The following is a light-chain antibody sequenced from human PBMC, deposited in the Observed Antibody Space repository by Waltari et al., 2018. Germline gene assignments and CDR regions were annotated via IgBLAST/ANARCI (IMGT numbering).Light chain of an antibody. CDR1: QSISSD. CDR3: QQYYRWWT. CDR2: GAS. J-gene: IGKJ1*01. Sequence: EIVMTQSPATLSVSPGERATLSCRASQSISSDLAWYQQKPGQAPRLLIYGASTRATGIPDRFSGSVSGTEFTLTISSLQSEDFAVYYCQQYYRWWTFGLGTKVERK. V-gene: IGKV3-15*01.